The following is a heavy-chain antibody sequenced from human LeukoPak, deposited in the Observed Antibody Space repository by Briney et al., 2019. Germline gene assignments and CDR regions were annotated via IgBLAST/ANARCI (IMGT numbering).Heavy chain of an antibody. CDR3: ARLEGYCSSTSCLDAFDI. D-gene: IGHD2-2*01. J-gene: IGHJ3*02. CDR2: IYYTGST. CDR1: GGSVSSSRYY. V-gene: IGHV4-39*01. Sequence: SSETLSLTCPVSGGSVSSSRYYWGWIRQPPGKGLEWIGSIYYTGSTYYKPSLKSRVTVSVDASKNQISLKLSSVTAADTAVYYCARLEGYCSSTSCLDAFDIWGQGTMVTVSS.